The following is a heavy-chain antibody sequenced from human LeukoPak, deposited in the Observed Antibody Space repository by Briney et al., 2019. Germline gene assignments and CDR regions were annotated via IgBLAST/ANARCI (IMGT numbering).Heavy chain of an antibody. D-gene: IGHD3-3*01. J-gene: IGHJ4*02. CDR1: GFTFSSYA. CDR2: ISGSGGST. CDR3: ARGTIFGVKYYFDY. V-gene: IGHV3-23*01. Sequence: GGSLRLSCPASGFTFSSYAMSWVRQAPGKGLEWVSAISGSGGSTYYADSVKGRFTISRDNSKNTLYLQMNSLRAEDTAVYYCARGTIFGVKYYFDYWGQGTLVTVSS.